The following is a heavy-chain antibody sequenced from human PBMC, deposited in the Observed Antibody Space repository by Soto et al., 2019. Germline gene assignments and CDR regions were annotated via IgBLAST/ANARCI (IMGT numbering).Heavy chain of an antibody. D-gene: IGHD2-2*01. Sequence: QVQLQESGPGLVKPSETLSLTCTVSGGSISSYYWSWIRQPAGKGLQWIGRIYTSGSTNYNPSLKSRVTMSVDTSKNQLSLKLSSVTAADTAVYYCARACSSTSCYDVFDSWGQGTLVTVSS. J-gene: IGHJ4*02. CDR2: IYTSGST. V-gene: IGHV4-4*07. CDR1: GGSISSYY. CDR3: ARACSSTSCYDVFDS.